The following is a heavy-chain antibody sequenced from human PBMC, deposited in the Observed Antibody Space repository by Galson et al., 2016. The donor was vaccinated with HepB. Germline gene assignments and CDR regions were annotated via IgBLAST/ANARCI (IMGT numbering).Heavy chain of an antibody. CDR3: AREDIFYDSSGYPTSNDAFDI. D-gene: IGHD3-22*01. CDR1: GFTFDDYG. CDR2: INWNGGTT. Sequence: SLRLSCAASGFTFDDYGMSWVRQAPGKGLEWVSRINWNGGTTGYADSVKGRFTISRDNTKNSLYLQLNSLRGEDTALYHCAREDIFYDSSGYPTSNDAFDIWGQGTMVTVSS. J-gene: IGHJ3*02. V-gene: IGHV3-20*01.